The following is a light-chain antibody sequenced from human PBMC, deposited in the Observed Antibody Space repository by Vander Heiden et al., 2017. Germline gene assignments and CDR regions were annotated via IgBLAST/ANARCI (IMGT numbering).Light chain of an antibody. CDR2: WAS. V-gene: IGKV4-1*01. CDR1: QRVLYSSNSKNY. J-gene: IGKJ4*01. Sequence: IVMPHPPTSLAVSRGERATINCQSSQRVLYSSNSKNYLAWYQQKPGQPPKLLIYWASTRESGVPDRLSGSGSGTDFALTISSLQAEDVAVYYCQQYYSTPLTFGGGTKVEIK. CDR3: QQYYSTPLT.